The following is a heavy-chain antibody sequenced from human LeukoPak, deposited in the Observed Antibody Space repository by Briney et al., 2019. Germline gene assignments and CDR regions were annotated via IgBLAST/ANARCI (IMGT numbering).Heavy chain of an antibody. Sequence: GGSLRLSCAASGFTFSSYWMSWVRQAPGKGLEWVANIKQDGSEKYYVDSVKGRFTISGDNAKNSLYLQMNSLRAEDTAVYYCARDCSSTSCYWTFDYWGQGTLVTVSS. V-gene: IGHV3-7*01. J-gene: IGHJ4*02. D-gene: IGHD2-2*01. CDR1: GFTFSSYW. CDR2: IKQDGSEK. CDR3: ARDCSSTSCYWTFDY.